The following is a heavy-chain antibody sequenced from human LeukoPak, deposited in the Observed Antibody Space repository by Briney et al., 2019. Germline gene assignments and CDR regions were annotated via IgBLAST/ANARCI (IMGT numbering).Heavy chain of an antibody. CDR3: ARVRRARSIFFDY. D-gene: IGHD6-6*01. CDR2: IYSGGST. J-gene: IGHJ4*02. Sequence: SGGSLRLSCAASGFTVSSNYVSWVRQAPGKGLEWVSVIYSGGSTYYADSVKGRFTITRDNSKNTLYLQMNSLRAEDTAVYYCARVRRARSIFFDYWGQGTLVTVSS. V-gene: IGHV3-66*02. CDR1: GFTVSSNY.